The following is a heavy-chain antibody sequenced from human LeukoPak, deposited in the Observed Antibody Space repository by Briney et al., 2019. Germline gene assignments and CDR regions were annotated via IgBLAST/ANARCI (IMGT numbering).Heavy chain of an antibody. Sequence: WETLSPTCSVSGYSISSGNYWGWIRLPPGKGLQWIGYIYYSGSTNYNPSLKSRVTISVDTSKNQFSLKLSSVTAADTAVYYCARDNYGSGRRIAFDIWGQGTMVTVSS. CDR1: GYSISSGNY. V-gene: IGHV4-61*01. CDR3: ARDNYGSGRRIAFDI. J-gene: IGHJ3*02. D-gene: IGHD3-10*01. CDR2: IYYSGST.